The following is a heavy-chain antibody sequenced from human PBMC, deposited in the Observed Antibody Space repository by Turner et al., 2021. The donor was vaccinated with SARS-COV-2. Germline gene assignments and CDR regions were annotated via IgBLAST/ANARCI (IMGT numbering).Heavy chain of an antibody. CDR1: SCSFTGHS. D-gene: IGHD5-12*01. CDR2: ISPYNGDT. Sequence: VQLVQSGAEVNRPGASVTVACMASSCSFTGHSIHWVRQAPGQGLEWLAGISPYNGDTMLAQKYQGRVTMTRDPSTTTVHMDLSRLTPDDTAVYYCARDLTDHYDGNDYYPNWLDPWGQGTLVTVSS. V-gene: IGHV1-2*02. J-gene: IGHJ5*02. CDR3: ARDLTDHYDGNDYYPNWLDP.